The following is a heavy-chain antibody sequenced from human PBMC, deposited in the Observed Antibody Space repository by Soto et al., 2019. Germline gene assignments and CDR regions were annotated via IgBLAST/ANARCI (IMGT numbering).Heavy chain of an antibody. D-gene: IGHD6-6*01. J-gene: IGHJ3*01. Sequence: QITVKGSGPTLVQPTQTLTLTCSLSGISLSTSGVGLGWIRQTPGKALEWLALIYWYDDKHYTPSLKSRLTITNDTSKNLAVLTMTNMDPVDTATYYCARGLATLPVFAFDVWGQGTVVTVSS. V-gene: IGHV2-5*01. CDR3: ARGLATLPVFAFDV. CDR2: IYWYDDK. CDR1: GISLSTSGVG.